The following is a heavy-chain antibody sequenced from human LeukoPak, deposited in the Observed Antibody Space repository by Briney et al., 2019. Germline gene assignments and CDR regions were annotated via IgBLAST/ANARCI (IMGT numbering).Heavy chain of an antibody. Sequence: GGSLRLSCAASGFTFRNYGMNWVRQAPGKGLEWVTIIWYDGSNKYYADSVKGRFIISRDNSKNTLYLQMNSLRAEDTAVYYCARVPGYDSSGYFDYWGQGTLVTVSS. CDR2: IWYDGSNK. V-gene: IGHV3-33*01. J-gene: IGHJ4*02. CDR3: ARVPGYDSSGYFDY. D-gene: IGHD3-22*01. CDR1: GFTFRNYG.